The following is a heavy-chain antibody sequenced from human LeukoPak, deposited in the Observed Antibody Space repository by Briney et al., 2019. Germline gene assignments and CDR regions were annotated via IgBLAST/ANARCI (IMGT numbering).Heavy chain of an antibody. CDR2: IRSSGHNT. D-gene: IGHD2-21*02. CDR3: AKYVCGGDCYDYFDC. Sequence: PGGSRRLSCAASGFTFSNYAMSWVRQAPGKGLEWVSGIRSSGHNTYYEDSVKGRFTISRDNSKNMLYLQMNSLRAEDTAVYYCAKYVCGGDCYDYFDCWGQGTLVTVSS. V-gene: IGHV3-23*01. J-gene: IGHJ4*02. CDR1: GFTFSNYA.